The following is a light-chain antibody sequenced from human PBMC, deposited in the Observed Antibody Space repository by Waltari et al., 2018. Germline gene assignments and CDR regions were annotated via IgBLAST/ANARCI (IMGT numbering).Light chain of an antibody. CDR2: VNSDGSH. Sequence: QLVLTQSPSASASLGASVKLTCTLSSGHSSNVIAWLQQQPEKGPRYLMKVNSDGSHSKGDKIPDRFSGSSSVTEHYLTISSLQSEDEADDYCQTGGHGTWVFGGGTKLTVL. CDR1: SGHSSNV. J-gene: IGLJ3*02. V-gene: IGLV4-69*01. CDR3: QTGGHGTWV.